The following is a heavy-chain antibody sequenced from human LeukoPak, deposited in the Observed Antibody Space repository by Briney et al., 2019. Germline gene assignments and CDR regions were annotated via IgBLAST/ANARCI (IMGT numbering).Heavy chain of an antibody. CDR1: GLTFSSHW. Sequence: PGGSLRLSCAASGLTFSSHWMHWVRQAPGKGLEWVSVIYDSGTTYYADSVKGRFLIFRDTSKNTVDLQMNSLRVEDTAVYYCAGRRSSGWYAYWGQGTLVTVSS. V-gene: IGHV3-53*01. CDR2: IYDSGTT. J-gene: IGHJ4*02. D-gene: IGHD6-19*01. CDR3: AGRRSSGWYAY.